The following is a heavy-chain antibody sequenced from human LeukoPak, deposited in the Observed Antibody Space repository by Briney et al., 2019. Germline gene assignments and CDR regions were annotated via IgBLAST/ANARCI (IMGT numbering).Heavy chain of an antibody. CDR2: ISGSGDTT. CDR3: AKSRGESRGASNY. J-gene: IGHJ4*02. CDR1: GVTFSSYA. V-gene: IGHV3-23*01. Sequence: GGALRLSCAASGVTFSSYAMNWVRQAPGKGLGWGSFISGSGDTTYYADSVKGRFTISRDSSKNTLYLQMNSLRAEDTAVYYCAKSRGESRGASNYWGQGTLVTVSS. D-gene: IGHD1-26*01.